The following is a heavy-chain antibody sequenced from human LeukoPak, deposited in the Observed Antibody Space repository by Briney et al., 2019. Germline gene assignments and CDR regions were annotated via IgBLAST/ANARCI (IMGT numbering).Heavy chain of an antibody. CDR3: ASYYVPEYYYDSSGYPSGPHAEYFQH. D-gene: IGHD3-22*01. CDR1: GGSISSGGYS. V-gene: IGHV4-30-2*01. CDR2: IYHSGST. J-gene: IGHJ1*01. Sequence: PSQTLSLTCAVSGGSISSGGYSWSWIRQPPGKGLEWIGYIYHSGSTYHNPSLKSRVTISVDRSKNQFSLKLSSVTAADTAVYYCASYYVPEYYYDSSGYPSGPHAEYFQHWGQGTLVTVSS.